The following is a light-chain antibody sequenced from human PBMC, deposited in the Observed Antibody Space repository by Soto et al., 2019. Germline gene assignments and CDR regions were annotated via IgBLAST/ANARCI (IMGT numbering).Light chain of an antibody. V-gene: IGKV1-33*01. CDR1: QDISNY. CDR2: DAS. CDR3: QQYDNLLPT. Sequence: EIQMTQSPSSLSASVGDRVTITCKASQDISNYLNWYQQKPGKAPKLLIYDASNLETGVPSRFSGSGSGTDFTFTISSLQPEDIATYYCQQYDNLLPTFGQGTRLEIK. J-gene: IGKJ5*01.